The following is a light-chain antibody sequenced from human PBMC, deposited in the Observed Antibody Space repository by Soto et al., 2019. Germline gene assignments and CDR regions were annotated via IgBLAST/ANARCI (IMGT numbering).Light chain of an antibody. CDR1: SSDVGGYNY. J-gene: IGLJ1*01. Sequence: QSALIQPPSASGSPGQSVTISCTGTSSDVGGYNYVSWYQHHPGKAPKLIIYEVYKRPSGVPDRFSGSKSGNTAALTVSGLQAEDEADYYCSSYVGTNSYVFGTGTKVTVL. V-gene: IGLV2-8*01. CDR3: SSYVGTNSYV. CDR2: EVY.